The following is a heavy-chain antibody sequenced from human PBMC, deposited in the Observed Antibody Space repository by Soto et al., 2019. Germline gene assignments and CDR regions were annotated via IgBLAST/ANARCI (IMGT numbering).Heavy chain of an antibody. CDR1: GFTFRSYA. CDR2: IGESGTPT. D-gene: IGHD2-2*01. V-gene: IGHV3-23*01. Sequence: GGSLRLSCAASGFTFRSYAMKWVRQAPGKGLEWVSLIGESGTPTYYADSVKGRFTISRDNSGNTLFLEMYSLRAEDTAVYYCARYIPGVRYYGMDVWGQGTRVTVAS. CDR3: ARYIPGVRYYGMDV. J-gene: IGHJ6*02.